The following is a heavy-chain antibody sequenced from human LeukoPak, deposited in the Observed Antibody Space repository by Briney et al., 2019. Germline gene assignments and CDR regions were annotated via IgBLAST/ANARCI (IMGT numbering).Heavy chain of an antibody. CDR1: GYTFTGYY. V-gene: IGHV1-2*04. CDR2: INPNSGGT. D-gene: IGHD6-13*01. CDR3: ARDLGIAAAGVYYGMDV. J-gene: IGHJ6*04. Sequence: ASVKVSCEASGYTFTGYYMHWVRQAPGQGLEWMGWINPNSGGTNYAQKFQGWVTMTRDTSISTAYMELSRLRSDDTAVYYCARDLGIAAAGVYYGMDVWGKGTTVTVSS.